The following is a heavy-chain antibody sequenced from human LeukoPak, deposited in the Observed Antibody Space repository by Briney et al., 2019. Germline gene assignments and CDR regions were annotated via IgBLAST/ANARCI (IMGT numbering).Heavy chain of an antibody. CDR1: GGSISGWY. CDR3: ARETSLAGFASGLGFNY. Sequence: PSETLSLTCTVSGGSISGWYWSWIRQPPGKGLEWIGNIYGSGYTNYNPSLKSRVTMSIDTSKNHFSLKLTSVTAADTAAYYCARETSLAGFASGLGFNYWGQGILVSVSS. D-gene: IGHD6-19*01. J-gene: IGHJ4*02. CDR2: IYGSGYT. V-gene: IGHV4-59*01.